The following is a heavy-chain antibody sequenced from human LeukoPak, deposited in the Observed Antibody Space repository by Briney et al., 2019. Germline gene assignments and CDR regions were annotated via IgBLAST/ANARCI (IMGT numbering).Heavy chain of an antibody. D-gene: IGHD1-26*01. Sequence: PGGSLRLSCAASGFTFSNYWMSWVRQAPGKGLEWVANIKQDGSEKHYVDSVKGRFTISRDNAKNSLYLQMNSLRAEDTAVYYCARDPSGIYWSYLDSWGQGTLGTVSS. CDR2: IKQDGSEK. V-gene: IGHV3-7*01. CDR1: GFTFSNYW. J-gene: IGHJ4*02. CDR3: ARDPSGIYWSYLDS.